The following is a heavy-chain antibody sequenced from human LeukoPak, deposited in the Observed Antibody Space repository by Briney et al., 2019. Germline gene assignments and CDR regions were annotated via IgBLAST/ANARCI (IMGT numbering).Heavy chain of an antibody. Sequence: ASVKVSCKASGYTFTSYGISWVRQASGQGLEWMGWISAYNGNTNYAQKLQGRVTMTRGTSISTAYMELSRLRSDDTAVYYCARDPQLSSNFDYWGQGTLVTVSS. CDR3: ARDPQLSSNFDY. J-gene: IGHJ4*02. CDR2: ISAYNGNT. D-gene: IGHD6-13*01. CDR1: GYTFTSYG. V-gene: IGHV1-18*01.